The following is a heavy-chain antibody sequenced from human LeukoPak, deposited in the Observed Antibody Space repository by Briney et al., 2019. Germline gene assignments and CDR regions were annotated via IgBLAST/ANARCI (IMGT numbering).Heavy chain of an antibody. CDR1: GFTFSSYG. CDR3: AKVHSSSYYYGMDV. CDR2: ISDDGSNT. Sequence: GGSLRLSCAASGFTFSSYGMHWVRQAPGKGLDWVAVISDDGSNTYYADSVKGRFTISRDNSKNTLYLQMNSLRAEDTAVYYCAKVHSSSYYYGMDVWGQGTTVTASS. D-gene: IGHD6-6*01. J-gene: IGHJ6*02. V-gene: IGHV3-30*18.